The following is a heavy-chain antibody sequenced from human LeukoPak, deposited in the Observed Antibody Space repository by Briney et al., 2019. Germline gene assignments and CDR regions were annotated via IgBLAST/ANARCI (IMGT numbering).Heavy chain of an antibody. V-gene: IGHV3-21*01. J-gene: IGHJ4*02. CDR3: ARGAPFASGYYPYYFDY. CDR1: GFTFSSYS. Sequence: PGGSLRLSCAASGFTFSSYSMNWVRQAPGKGLEWVSSISSSSSYIYYADSVKGRFTISRDNAKNSLYLQMNSLRAEDTAVYYCARGAPFASGYYPYYFDYWGQGTLVTVSS. CDR2: ISSSSSYI. D-gene: IGHD3-22*01.